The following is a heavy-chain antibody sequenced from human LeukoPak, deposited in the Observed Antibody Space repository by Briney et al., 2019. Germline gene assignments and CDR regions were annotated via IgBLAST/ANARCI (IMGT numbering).Heavy chain of an antibody. CDR2: FAPEDGEI. D-gene: IGHD1-26*01. CDR3: AADRGDYSGSYWTASDI. Sequence: ASVKVSCKVSEYTLTELSMHLVRQAPGKGLEWLGGFAPEDGEIIYAQKFQGRVTMSDDTSTDTAYMELGSLRSDDTAVYYCAADRGDYSGSYWTASDIWGQGTMVTVSS. V-gene: IGHV1-24*01. CDR1: EYTLTELS. J-gene: IGHJ3*02.